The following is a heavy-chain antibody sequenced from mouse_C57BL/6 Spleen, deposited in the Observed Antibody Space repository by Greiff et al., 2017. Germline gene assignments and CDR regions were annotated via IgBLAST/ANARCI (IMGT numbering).Heavy chain of an antibody. J-gene: IGHJ2*01. V-gene: IGHV14-4*01. CDR3: NTGGLYGNDTYYFDY. D-gene: IGHD2-2*01. CDR2: IDPANGDT. Sequence: EVQLQQSGAELVRPGASVKLSCTASGFTFTGDCMHWVKQRPEQGLEWIGWIDPANGDTQYTSKFQGKATITADKSSNTAYLQLSSLTSEDTAVYYCNTGGLYGNDTYYFDYWGQGTTLTVSS. CDR1: GFTFTGDC.